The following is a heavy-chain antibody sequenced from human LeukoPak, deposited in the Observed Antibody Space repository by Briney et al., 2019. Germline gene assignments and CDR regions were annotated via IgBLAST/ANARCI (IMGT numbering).Heavy chain of an antibody. CDR1: GGTFSSYA. D-gene: IGHD5-18*01. J-gene: IGHJ6*03. V-gene: IGHV1-46*01. CDR2: INPNGGGT. CDR3: AREGGYSYGYSAYYYYYMDV. Sequence: GASVKVSCKASGGTFSSYAISWVRQAPGQGLEWMGWINPNGGGTSYAQKFQGRVTMTRDTSTSTVYMELSSLRSEDTAVYYCAREGGYSYGYSAYYYYYMDVWGKGTTVTISS.